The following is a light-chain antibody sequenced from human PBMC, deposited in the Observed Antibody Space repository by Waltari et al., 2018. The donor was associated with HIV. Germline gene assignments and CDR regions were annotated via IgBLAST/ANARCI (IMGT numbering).Light chain of an antibody. CDR1: SSDIGSFYY. Sequence: SALTQPASVSGSPGQSITISCLGASSDIGSFYYVSWYQQHPDKAPKLILYDVTYRPSGVSGRFSGSRSGSMASLTISGLQPEDEADYFCCSYSDSGTILFGGGTRVTVL. CDR2: DVT. J-gene: IGLJ2*01. CDR3: CSYSDSGTIL. V-gene: IGLV2-14*03.